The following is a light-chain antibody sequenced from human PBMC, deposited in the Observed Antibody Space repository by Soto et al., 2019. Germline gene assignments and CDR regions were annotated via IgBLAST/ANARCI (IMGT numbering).Light chain of an antibody. CDR3: CSYTSSSLGV. CDR2: DVS. CDR1: SSDVGGYNY. V-gene: IGLV2-14*01. Sequence: QSVLTQPASVSGSPGQSITISCTGTSSDVGGYNYVSWYQQHPGKAPKLMIYDVSNRPSGVSNRFSGSKSGNTASLTISGLQAEDEADYYCCSYTSSSLGVFGGGTKVTVL. J-gene: IGLJ3*02.